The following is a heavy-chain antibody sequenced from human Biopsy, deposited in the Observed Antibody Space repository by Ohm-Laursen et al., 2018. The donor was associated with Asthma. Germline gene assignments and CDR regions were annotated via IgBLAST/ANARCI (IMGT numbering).Heavy chain of an antibody. V-gene: IGHV2-70*16. CDR2: IDWEEDK. CDR3: TRHNDY. D-gene: IGHD1-14*01. J-gene: IGHJ4*02. CDR1: GFSLSSSGAY. Sequence: TQTLTLTCSFSGFSLSSSGAYVNWIRQPPGKALEWLARIDWEEDKFYSTSLRTRLTISKGSSEDQVVLTMTNMGPVDTATYYCTRHNDYWGPGILVTVSS.